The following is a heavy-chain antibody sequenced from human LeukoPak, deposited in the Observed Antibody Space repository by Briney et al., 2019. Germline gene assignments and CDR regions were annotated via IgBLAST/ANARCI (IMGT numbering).Heavy chain of an antibody. D-gene: IGHD1-26*01. Sequence: SETLSLTCTVSGGSISSSGYYWGWLRQPPGKGLEGVGSIYYSGSTYYNPSLKSRVTISVDTSKHQFYLKLSSVTAADTAVYYCARHTRGSVGVPFDYWGQGTLVTVSS. V-gene: IGHV4-39*01. CDR3: ARHTRGSVGVPFDY. CDR1: GGSISSSGYY. J-gene: IGHJ4*02. CDR2: IYYSGST.